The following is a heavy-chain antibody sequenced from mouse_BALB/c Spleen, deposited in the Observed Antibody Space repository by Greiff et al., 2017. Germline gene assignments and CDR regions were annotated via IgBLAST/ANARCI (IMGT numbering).Heavy chain of an antibody. Sequence: DVHLVESGPSLVKPSQTLSLTCSVTGDSITSCYWNWIRKFPGNKLEYMGYISYSGSTYYNPSLKSRISITRDTSKNQYYLQLNSVTTEDTATYYCARERNSLFAYWGQGTLVTVSA. CDR1: GDSITSCY. V-gene: IGHV3-8*02. J-gene: IGHJ3*01. CDR2: ISYSGST. CDR3: ARERNSLFAY.